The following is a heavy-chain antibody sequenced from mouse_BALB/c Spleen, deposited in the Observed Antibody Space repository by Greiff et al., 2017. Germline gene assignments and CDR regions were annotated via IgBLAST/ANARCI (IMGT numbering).Heavy chain of an antibody. Sequence: VMLVESGPDLVAPSQSLSITCTVSGFSLTSYGVHWVRQPPGKGLEWLVVIWSDGSTTYNSALKSRLSISKDNSKSQVFLKMNSLQTDGTAMYYCARHDDYDVSWFAYWGQGTLVTVSA. D-gene: IGHD2-4*01. CDR1: GFSLTSYG. J-gene: IGHJ3*01. V-gene: IGHV2-6-2*01. CDR3: ARHDDYDVSWFAY. CDR2: IWSDGST.